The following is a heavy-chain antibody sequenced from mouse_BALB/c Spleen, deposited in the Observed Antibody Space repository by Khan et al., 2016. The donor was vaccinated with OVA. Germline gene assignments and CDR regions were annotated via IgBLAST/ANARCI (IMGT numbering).Heavy chain of an antibody. Sequence: QVRLQQSGAELVRPGSSVKISCKASGYTFSSSWMNWVKQRPGQGLEWIGQIFPGNDDADYNGKFKGKAILTADKSSRTAYMQLNSLTSEDSAGYFCSRYFGSRFAYWGQGTLVTVSA. D-gene: IGHD1-1*01. CDR3: SRYFGSRFAY. V-gene: IGHV1-80*01. CDR2: IFPGNDDA. J-gene: IGHJ3*01. CDR1: GYTFSSSW.